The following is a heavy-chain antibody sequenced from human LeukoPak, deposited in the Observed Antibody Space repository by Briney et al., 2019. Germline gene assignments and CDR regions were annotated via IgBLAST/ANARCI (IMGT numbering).Heavy chain of an antibody. Sequence: GASVKVSCKASGYTFTSYYMHWVRQAPGQGLEWMGIINPSGGSTSYAQKFQGRVTMTEDTSTDTAYMELSSLRSEDTAVYYCATEPYSGSYYRGRAFDIWGQGTMVTVSS. D-gene: IGHD1-26*01. J-gene: IGHJ3*02. V-gene: IGHV1-46*01. CDR3: ATEPYSGSYYRGRAFDI. CDR2: INPSGGST. CDR1: GYTFTSYY.